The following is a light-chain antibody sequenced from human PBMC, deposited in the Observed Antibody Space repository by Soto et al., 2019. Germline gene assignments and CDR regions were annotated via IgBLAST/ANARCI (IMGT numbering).Light chain of an antibody. J-gene: IGLJ2*01. V-gene: IGLV2-8*01. CDR3: RSYAGSNSVV. CDR2: EVS. Sequence: QSVLTQPPSASGSPGQSVTISCTGTSSDVGTYNYVSWYQQHPGKAPKLLIYEVSQRPSGVPNRFSGSKSANTASLTVSGLQAEDEADYYCRSYAGSNSVVFGGGTKLTVL. CDR1: SSDVGTYNY.